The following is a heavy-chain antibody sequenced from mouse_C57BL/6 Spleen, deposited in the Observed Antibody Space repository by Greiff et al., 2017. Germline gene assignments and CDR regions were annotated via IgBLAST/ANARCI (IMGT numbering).Heavy chain of an antibody. Sequence: EVKLVESGGGLVQPGGSLSLSCAASGFTFTAYYMSWVRQPPGKALEWLGFIRNKANGYTTEYSASVKGRFTISRDNSQSILYLQMNALRAEDSATYYCAGGTGPFDYWGQGTTLTVSS. CDR2: IRNKANGYTT. J-gene: IGHJ2*01. CDR3: AGGTGPFDY. CDR1: GFTFTAYY. V-gene: IGHV7-3*01. D-gene: IGHD4-1*01.